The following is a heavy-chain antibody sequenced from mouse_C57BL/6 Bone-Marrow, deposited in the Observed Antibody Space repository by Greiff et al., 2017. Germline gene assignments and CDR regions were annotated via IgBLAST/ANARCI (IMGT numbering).Heavy chain of an antibody. CDR2: IDPSDSYT. V-gene: IGHV1-69*01. J-gene: IGHJ1*03. CDR3: ARGPHWYFDV. CDR1: GYTFTSYW. Sequence: VQLQQPGAELVMPGASVKLSCKASGYTFTSYWMHWVKQRPGQGLEWIGEIDPSDSYTNYNQKFKGKSTLTVDKSSSTAYMQLSSLTSEDSAVYDCARGPHWYFDVWGTGTTVTVSS.